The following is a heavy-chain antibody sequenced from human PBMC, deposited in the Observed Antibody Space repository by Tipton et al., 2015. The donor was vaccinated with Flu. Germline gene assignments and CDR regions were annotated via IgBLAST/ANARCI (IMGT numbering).Heavy chain of an antibody. CDR3: ARGPQVPVLPYYYGIDV. CDR2: IYGGGTT. D-gene: IGHD2-2*01. Sequence: VQLVQSGGGLIQPGGSLILSCAASGFTVTSSYMSWVRQAPGKGLECVSVIYGGGTTDYADFVKGRFTISRDKSKNGIYLQMSSLRAEVTAVYYWARGPQVPVLPYYYGIDVCGQGTAVTVSS. J-gene: IGHJ6*02. V-gene: IGHV3-53*01. CDR1: GFTVTSSY.